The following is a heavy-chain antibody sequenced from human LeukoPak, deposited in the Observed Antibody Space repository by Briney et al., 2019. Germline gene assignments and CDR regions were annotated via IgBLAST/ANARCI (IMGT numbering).Heavy chain of an antibody. CDR2: IYYSGNT. Sequence: SETLSLTCTVSGDSISSSTYYWGWIRQPPGKGLEWIGSIYYSGNTYYNPSLKSRVTISVDTSKNQFSLKLSSVTAADTAVYYCARVGSSSWFRTPTKYYFDYWGQGTLVTVSS. CDR3: ARVGSSSWFRTPTKYYFDY. CDR1: GDSISSSTYY. J-gene: IGHJ4*02. D-gene: IGHD6-13*01. V-gene: IGHV4-39*07.